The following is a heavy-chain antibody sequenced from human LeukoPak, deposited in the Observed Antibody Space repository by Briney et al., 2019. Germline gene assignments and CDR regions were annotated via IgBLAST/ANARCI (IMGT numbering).Heavy chain of an antibody. J-gene: IGHJ4*02. D-gene: IGHD3-22*01. V-gene: IGHV4-59*01. CDR2: IYYTGST. CDR1: GGSLNGYY. Sequence: PSETLSLTCTVSGGSLNGYYWSWIRQSPGKGLESLGYIYYTGSTNYNPSLKSRVTMSVDTSRNQFFLRLSSVTAADTAVYYCARFSEYYHSSVHYLDYWGQGTLVSVSS. CDR3: ARFSEYYHSSVHYLDY.